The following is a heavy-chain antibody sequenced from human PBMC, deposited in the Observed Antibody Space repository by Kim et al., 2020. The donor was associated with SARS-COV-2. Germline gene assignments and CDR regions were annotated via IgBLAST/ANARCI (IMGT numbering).Heavy chain of an antibody. J-gene: IGHJ5*02. CDR2: ISAYNGNT. CDR3: ARLRGDYVWGSYCPNWFDP. CDR1: GYTFTSYG. Sequence: ASVKVSCKASGYTFTSYGISWVRQAPGQGLEWMGWISAYNGNTNYAQKLQGRVTMTTDTSTSTAYMELRSLRSDDTAVYYCARLRGDYVWGSYCPNWFDPWGQGTLVTVSS. V-gene: IGHV1-18*01. D-gene: IGHD3-16*01.